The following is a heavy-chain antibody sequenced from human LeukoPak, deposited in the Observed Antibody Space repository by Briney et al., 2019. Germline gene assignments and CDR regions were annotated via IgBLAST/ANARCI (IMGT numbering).Heavy chain of an antibody. CDR2: INPNSGGT. CDR1: GYTLTGYY. V-gene: IGHV1-2*02. CDR3: AKVREVGTNIEVVVVDTSGAFDM. D-gene: IGHD2-15*01. J-gene: IGHJ3*02. Sequence: ASVKVSCKASGYTLTGYYMHWVRQAPGQGLEWMGWINPNSGGTNYAQKFQGRVTLTRDTSISTSYMELSSLRSDDTAVYFCAKVREVGTNIEVVVVDTSGAFDMWGQGTMVTVSS.